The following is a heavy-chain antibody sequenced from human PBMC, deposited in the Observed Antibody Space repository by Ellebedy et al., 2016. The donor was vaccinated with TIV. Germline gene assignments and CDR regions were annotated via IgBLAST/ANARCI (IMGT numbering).Heavy chain of an antibody. CDR1: GGSISSYY. V-gene: IGHV4-59*12. D-gene: IGHD3-9*01. CDR2: IYYSGST. CDR3: ARDHYDILTGYYRPLDY. J-gene: IGHJ4*02. Sequence: SETLSLXCTASGGSISSYYWSWIRQPPGKGLEWIGYIYYSGSTNYNPSLKSRVTISVDTSKNQFSLKLSSVTAADTAVYYCARDHYDILTGYYRPLDYWGQGTLVTVSS.